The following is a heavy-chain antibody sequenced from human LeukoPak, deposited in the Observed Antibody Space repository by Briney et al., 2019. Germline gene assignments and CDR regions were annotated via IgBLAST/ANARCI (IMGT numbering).Heavy chain of an antibody. Sequence: SETLSLTCTVSDGSVSSVGYYWGWTRQPPGKGLEWIGSIYYSGTTYYNPSLASRVTIFVDTSKNQFSLRLSSVTAADTAVYYCARRDQAIDYWGQGTLVTVSS. D-gene: IGHD5-24*01. CDR1: DGSVSSVGYY. J-gene: IGHJ4*02. CDR2: IYYSGTT. V-gene: IGHV4-39*01. CDR3: ARRDQAIDY.